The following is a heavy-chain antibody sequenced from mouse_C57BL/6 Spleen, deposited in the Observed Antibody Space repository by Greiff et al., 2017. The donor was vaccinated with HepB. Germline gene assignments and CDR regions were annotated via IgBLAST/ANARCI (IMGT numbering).Heavy chain of an antibody. CDR1: GYTFTSYW. J-gene: IGHJ4*01. CDR2: IDPSDSYT. Sequence: QVQLQQPGAELVMPGASVKLSCKASGYTFTSYWMHWVKQRPGQGLEWIGEIDPSDSYTNYNQKFKGKSTLTVDKSSSTAYMQLSSLTSEDSAVYCCARGGYPYYAMDYWGQGTSVTVSS. D-gene: IGHD2-2*01. CDR3: ARGGYPYYAMDY. V-gene: IGHV1-69*01.